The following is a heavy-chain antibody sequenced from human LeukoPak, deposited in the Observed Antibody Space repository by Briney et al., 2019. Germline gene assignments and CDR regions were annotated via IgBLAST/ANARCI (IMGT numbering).Heavy chain of an antibody. CDR3: AKNVREADWYYYYMDV. Sequence: GGSLRLSCAASGFTFSSYWMSWVRQAPGKGLEWVANIKQDGSEKYYVDSVKGRFTISRDNAKNSLYVQMNSLRAEDTAFYYCAKNVREADWYYYYMDVWGKGTTVTVSS. D-gene: IGHD3-9*01. V-gene: IGHV3-7*03. J-gene: IGHJ6*03. CDR2: IKQDGSEK. CDR1: GFTFSSYW.